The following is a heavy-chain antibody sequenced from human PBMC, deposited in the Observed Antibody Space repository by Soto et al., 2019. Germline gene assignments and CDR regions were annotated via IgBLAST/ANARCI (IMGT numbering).Heavy chain of an antibody. J-gene: IGHJ4*02. D-gene: IGHD2-2*01. CDR2: IYYSGST. CDR1: GGSTSSYY. V-gene: IGHV4-59*01. Sequence: SETLSLTCTVSGGSTSSYYRSWIRQPPGKGLEWIGYIYYSGSTNYNPSLKSRVTISVDTSKNQFSLKLSSVTAADTAVYYCARLRRPEKGFDYWGQGTLVTVSS. CDR3: ARLRRPEKGFDY.